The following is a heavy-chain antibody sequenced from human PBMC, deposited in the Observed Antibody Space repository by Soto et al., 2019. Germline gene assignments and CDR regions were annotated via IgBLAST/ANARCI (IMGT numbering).Heavy chain of an antibody. J-gene: IGHJ6*02. CDR1: GYTFSTSG. CDR3: ARAGAAPYYYYCMDV. D-gene: IGHD2-15*01. CDR2: ISTYNGDT. V-gene: IGHV1-18*01. Sequence: QVQLVQSGAEVRKPGASVKVSCKASGYTFSTSGMSWLRQAPGQGLEWMGWISTYNGDTNDAPKFQDRVTMTSDTYTSTVYMELRSLRSDDTAVYYCARAGAAPYYYYCMDVWGQGTRVTVSS.